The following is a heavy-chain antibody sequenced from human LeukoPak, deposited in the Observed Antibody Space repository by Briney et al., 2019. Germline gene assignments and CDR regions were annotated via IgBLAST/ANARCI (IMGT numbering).Heavy chain of an antibody. CDR3: ARADRLDGAPYLIGP. D-gene: IGHD2-21*01. CDR2: INPNSGVT. V-gene: IGHV1-2*02. J-gene: IGHJ5*02. CDR1: GYTFTDYY. Sequence: ASVKVSCKTSGYTFTDYYIHWVRQAPGQGLEWMGWINPNSGVTSSAQKFQGRVTMTRDTSITTVYMEVRWLTSDDTAIYYCARADRLDGAPYLIGPWGQGTLVTVSS.